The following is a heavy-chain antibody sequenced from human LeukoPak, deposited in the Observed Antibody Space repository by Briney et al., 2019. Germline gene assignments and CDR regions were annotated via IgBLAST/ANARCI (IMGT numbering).Heavy chain of an antibody. D-gene: IGHD5-12*01. CDR1: GYTFTSYY. Sequence: ASVKVSCKASGYTFTSYYMHWVRQAPGQGLEWMGIINPSGGSTSYAQKFQGRVTMTRDTSTSTVYMELSSLRSEDTAVYYCAREQTRGYSGYRMALDYWGQGTLVTVSS. V-gene: IGHV1-46*01. CDR2: INPSGGST. J-gene: IGHJ4*02. CDR3: AREQTRGYSGYRMALDY.